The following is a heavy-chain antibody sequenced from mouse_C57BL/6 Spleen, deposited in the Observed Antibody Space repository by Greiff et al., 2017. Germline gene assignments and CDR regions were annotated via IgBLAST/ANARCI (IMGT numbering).Heavy chain of an antibody. Sequence: VQLKQSGPGLVKPGASVTISCKASGYSFTGYYMNWVKQSPEKRLEWIGEINPSTGGTTYNQKFKAKATLTVDKSSSTVYMQLMSLTSEDSAVYYCGSDYDGGPVDYWGQGTTLTVSS. CDR2: INPSTGGT. J-gene: IGHJ2*01. V-gene: IGHV1-42*01. D-gene: IGHD1-1*02. CDR1: GYSFTGYY. CDR3: GSDYDGGPVDY.